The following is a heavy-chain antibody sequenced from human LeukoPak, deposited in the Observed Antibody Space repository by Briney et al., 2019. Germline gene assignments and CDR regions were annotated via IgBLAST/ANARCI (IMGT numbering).Heavy chain of an antibody. D-gene: IGHD4-17*01. CDR3: ASKSTDHGELRFDY. CDR2: IYYTGTT. CDR1: GDSTNTYF. V-gene: IGHV4-59*01. J-gene: IGHJ4*02. Sequence: SETLSLTCTLSGDSTNTYFWSWIRQSPGKGLEWIGYIYYTGTTNYNPSLKSRVTISVDTSKNQFSLKVNSVTAADTGVYYCASKSTDHGELRFDYWDQGTLVTVSS.